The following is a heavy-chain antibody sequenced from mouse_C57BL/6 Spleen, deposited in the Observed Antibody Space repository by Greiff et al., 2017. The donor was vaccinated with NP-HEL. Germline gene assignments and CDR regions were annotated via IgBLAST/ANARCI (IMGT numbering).Heavy chain of an antibody. Sequence: EVQGVEPEGGLVQPGSSMKLSCPASGFPFSDYYMAWVRQVPEKGLEWVANINYDGSSTYYLDSLKSRFIISRDNAKNILYLQMSSLKSEDTATYYCARALYDGYYLYFDYWGQGTTLTVSS. V-gene: IGHV5-16*01. CDR3: ARALYDGYYLYFDY. CDR1: GFPFSDYY. CDR2: INYDGSST. D-gene: IGHD2-3*01. J-gene: IGHJ2*01.